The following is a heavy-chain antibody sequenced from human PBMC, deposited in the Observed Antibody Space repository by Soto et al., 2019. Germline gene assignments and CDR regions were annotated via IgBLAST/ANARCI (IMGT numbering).Heavy chain of an antibody. CDR3: ARVAY. J-gene: IGHJ4*02. CDR1: GFSFSNYA. Sequence: GGSLRLSCAASGFSFSNYAMTWVRQAPGKGLEWVSGISGSGGDTSYADSVKGRFTISRDNTKNTLSLQTNTLRAEDTAIYYCARVAYWGPGTQVTVSS. V-gene: IGHV3-23*01. CDR2: ISGSGGDT.